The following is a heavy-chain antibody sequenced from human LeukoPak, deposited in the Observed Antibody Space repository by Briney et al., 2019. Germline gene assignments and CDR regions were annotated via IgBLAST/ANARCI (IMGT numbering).Heavy chain of an antibody. Sequence: ASVKVSCKASGYTFTGYYMHWVRQAPGQGLEWMGWINPNSGGTNYAQKVQGRVTMTRDTPISKVYMELSRLRSDDAARYYYGRERSYGYIRGFDIWRQGTMVSV. D-gene: IGHD5-18*01. J-gene: IGHJ3*02. CDR3: GRERSYGYIRGFDI. CDR1: GYTFTGYY. CDR2: INPNSGGT. V-gene: IGHV1-2*02.